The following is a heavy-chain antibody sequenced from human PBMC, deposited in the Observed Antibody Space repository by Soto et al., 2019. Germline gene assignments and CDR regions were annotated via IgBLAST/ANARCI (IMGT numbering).Heavy chain of an antibody. CDR1: GFTLSDNY. J-gene: IGHJ4*02. D-gene: IGHD3-22*01. CDR2: SRDKPQGYST. V-gene: IGHV3-72*01. CDR3: VRDTYFSDSSVYTRCIDY. Sequence: EVQLVESGGGLVQPGGSLRLSCAGSGFTLSDNYIEWVRQAPGKGLEWVVRSRDKPQGYSTAYAASVKCRFTTSRDESKNSPYLQMNSLKTEDTAVYYCVRDTYFSDSSVYTRCIDYWGQGTLVTVSS.